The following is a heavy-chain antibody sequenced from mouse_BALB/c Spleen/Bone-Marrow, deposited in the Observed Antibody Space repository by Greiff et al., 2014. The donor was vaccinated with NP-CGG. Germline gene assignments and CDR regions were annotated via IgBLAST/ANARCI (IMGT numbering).Heavy chain of an antibody. CDR1: GFTFSSYA. D-gene: IGHD2-3*01. CDR2: ISSGGST. J-gene: IGHJ2*01. Sequence: VQLKESGGGLVKPGGSLKFSCAASGFTFSSYAMSWVRQTPEKRLEWVASISSGGSTYYPDSVKGRFTISRDNARNILYLQMSSLRSEDTAMYYCAREVDGWYYFDYWGQGTTLTVSS. V-gene: IGHV5-6-5*01. CDR3: AREVDGWYYFDY.